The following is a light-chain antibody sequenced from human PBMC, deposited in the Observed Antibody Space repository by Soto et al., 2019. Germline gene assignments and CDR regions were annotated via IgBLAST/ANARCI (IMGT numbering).Light chain of an antibody. CDR1: SSNIGSNA. J-gene: IGLJ1*01. V-gene: IGLV1-44*01. Sequence: QSVLTQPPSASGTPGQRVTISCFGGSSNIGSNAVNWYRQLPGTAPKLLIHSNNQRPSGVPDRFSGSKSGTSASLAISGLQSEDEADYYCAAWDDSLNGYVFGTGTKVTVL. CDR2: SNN. CDR3: AAWDDSLNGYV.